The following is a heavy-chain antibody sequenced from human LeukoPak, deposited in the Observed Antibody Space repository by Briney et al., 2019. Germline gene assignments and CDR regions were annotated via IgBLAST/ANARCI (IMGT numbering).Heavy chain of an antibody. Sequence: PGGSLRLSCAASGFTFSSHWMHWVRQAPGKGLVWLSGISDDGRSTSYADSVKGRFTISRDNAKNTLYLQMNSLRAEDTAVFYCTRAGMYYYGSGPDYWGQGTLVTVSS. J-gene: IGHJ4*02. CDR2: ISDDGRST. CDR1: GFTFSSHW. V-gene: IGHV3-74*01. D-gene: IGHD3-10*01. CDR3: TRAGMYYYGSGPDY.